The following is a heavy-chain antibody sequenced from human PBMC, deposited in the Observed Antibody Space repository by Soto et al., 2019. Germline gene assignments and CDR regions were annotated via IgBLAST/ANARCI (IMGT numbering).Heavy chain of an antibody. Sequence: SLRISCAASGFTVSSNYMNWVRQAPGKGLEWVSVIYSGGSTYYADSVKGRFSISRDNSKNTLYLQMNSLRAEDTAVYYCARIVGATYRFLDFWGQGTLVTVSS. CDR1: GFTVSSNY. D-gene: IGHD1-26*01. V-gene: IGHV3-53*01. CDR2: IYSGGST. J-gene: IGHJ4*02. CDR3: ARIVGATYRFLDF.